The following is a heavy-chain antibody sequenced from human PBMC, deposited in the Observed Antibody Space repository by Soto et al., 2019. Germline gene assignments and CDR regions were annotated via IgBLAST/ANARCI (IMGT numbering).Heavy chain of an antibody. CDR2: ISSSSSYI. J-gene: IGHJ3*02. D-gene: IGHD2-2*01. CDR1: GFTFSSYS. V-gene: IGHV3-21*01. Sequence: GGSLRLSCAASGFTFSSYSMNWVRQAPGKGLEWVSSISSSSSYIYYADSVKGRFTISRDNAKNSLYLQMNSLRAEDTAVYYCARDREIVPAAYDAFDIWGQGTMVTVSS. CDR3: ARDREIVPAAYDAFDI.